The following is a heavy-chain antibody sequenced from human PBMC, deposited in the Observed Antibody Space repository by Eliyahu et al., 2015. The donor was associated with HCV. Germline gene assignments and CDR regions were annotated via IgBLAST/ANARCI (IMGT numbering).Heavy chain of an antibody. D-gene: IGHD4-17*01. V-gene: IGHV3-23*01. CDR2: ISASGGST. Sequence: EVQLLESGGGLVQPGGSXRLSCAAXXFXFSSYAMSWXRQAPGKGLEWVXAISASGGSTYYADSVKGRFTISRDNSKNTLYLQMNSLRAEDTAVYYCAKDLRRSTVTAFDIWGQGTMVTVSS. CDR1: XFXFSSYA. J-gene: IGHJ3*02. CDR3: AKDLRRSTVTAFDI.